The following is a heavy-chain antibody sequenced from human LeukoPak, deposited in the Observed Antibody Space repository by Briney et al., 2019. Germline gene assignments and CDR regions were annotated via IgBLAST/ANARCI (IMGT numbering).Heavy chain of an antibody. CDR3: AKDALLGGSGTFFDY. CDR1: GFTFDDYA. J-gene: IGHJ4*02. V-gene: IGHV3-9*01. D-gene: IGHD3-10*01. Sequence: GGSLRLSCAASGFTFDDYAMHWVRQAPGKGLEWVSGISWNSGSIGYADSVKGRFTISRDNAKNSLYLQMNSLRAEDTALYYCAKDALLGGSGTFFDYWGQGTLVTVSS. CDR2: ISWNSGSI.